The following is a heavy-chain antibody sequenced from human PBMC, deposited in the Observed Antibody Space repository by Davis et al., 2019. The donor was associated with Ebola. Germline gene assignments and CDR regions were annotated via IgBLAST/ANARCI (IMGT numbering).Heavy chain of an antibody. D-gene: IGHD3-10*01. Sequence: ASVKVSCKASGYTFTSYDINWVRQATGQGLEWMGWMNPNSGNTGYAQKFQGRVTMTRDTSISTAYMELSRLRSDDTVVYYCARETYYYGSGGYGMDVWGQGTTVSVSS. CDR3: ARETYYYGSGGYGMDV. J-gene: IGHJ6*02. CDR1: GYTFTSYD. V-gene: IGHV1-8*01. CDR2: MNPNSGNT.